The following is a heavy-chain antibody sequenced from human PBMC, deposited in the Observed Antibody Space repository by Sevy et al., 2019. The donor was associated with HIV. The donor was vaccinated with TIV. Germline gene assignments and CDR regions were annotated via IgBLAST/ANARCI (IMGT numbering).Heavy chain of an antibody. CDR3: ARVPPTSSRYYYYYMNV. Sequence: ASVKVSCKTSEGSFSSYAISWVRQAPGQGLEWMGGIIPIFGTTTYTQRFQGRITITADISTGTAYMELSSLTSEDTAVYYCARVPPTSSRYYYYYMNVWGKGTAVTVSS. J-gene: IGHJ6*03. CDR1: EGSFSSYA. CDR2: IIPIFGTT. D-gene: IGHD3-9*01. V-gene: IGHV1-69*06.